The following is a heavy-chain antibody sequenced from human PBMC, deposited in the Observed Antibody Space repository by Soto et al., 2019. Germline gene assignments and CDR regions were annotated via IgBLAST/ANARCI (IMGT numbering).Heavy chain of an antibody. CDR2: IYYSGST. Sequence: SETLSLTCTVSGGSISSGGYYWSWIRQHPGKGLEWIGYIYYSGSTYYNPSLKSRVTISVDTSKNQFSLKLSSVTAADTAVYYCARAWNDNLVVIRRLNWFDPWGQGTLVTVSS. CDR1: GGSISSGGYY. D-gene: IGHD1-1*01. CDR3: ARAWNDNLVVIRRLNWFDP. J-gene: IGHJ5*02. V-gene: IGHV4-31*03.